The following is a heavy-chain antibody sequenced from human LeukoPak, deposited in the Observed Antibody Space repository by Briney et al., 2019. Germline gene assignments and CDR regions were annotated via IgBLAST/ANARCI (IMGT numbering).Heavy chain of an antibody. D-gene: IGHD1/OR15-1a*01. V-gene: IGHV3-48*01. CDR1: GLTFSSFS. J-gene: IGHJ4*02. CDR3: ARGGSNWYNAYFDY. CDR2: ISRSSSTI. Sequence: GGSLRLSCAASGLTFSSFSMNWVRQAPGKGLEWISFISRSSSTIYYADAVRDRFTISRDNSKNTLYLQMDSLRVEDTAVYYCARGGSNWYNAYFDYWGQGTLVTVSS.